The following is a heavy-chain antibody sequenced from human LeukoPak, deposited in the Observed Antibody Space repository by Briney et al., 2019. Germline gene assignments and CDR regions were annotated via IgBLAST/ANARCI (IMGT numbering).Heavy chain of an antibody. V-gene: IGHV1-2*02. CDR1: GYTFTSYG. J-gene: IGHJ1*01. Sequence: RASVTVSCTASGYTFTSYGISWVRQAPGQGLEWMGWINPNSGGTNYAQEFQGRVTMTRDTSISTAYMELSRLRSDDTAVYYCARVMGPHSSSWHFQHWGQGTLVTVSS. D-gene: IGHD6-13*01. CDR2: INPNSGGT. CDR3: ARVMGPHSSSWHFQH.